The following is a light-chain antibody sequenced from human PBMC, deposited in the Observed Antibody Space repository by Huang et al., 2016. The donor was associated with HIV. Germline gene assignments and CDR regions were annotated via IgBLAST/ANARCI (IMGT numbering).Light chain of an antibody. CDR2: GAS. Sequence: EIVMTQSPATLSVSPGERAPLSCRASQSVSSNLAWYPQKPGQAPRLLIYGASTRATGIPARFSGSGSGTEFTLTISSLQSEDSAVYYCQQYNKWPPWTFGQGTKVEI. CDR1: QSVSSN. V-gene: IGKV3-15*01. CDR3: QQYNKWPPWT. J-gene: IGKJ1*01.